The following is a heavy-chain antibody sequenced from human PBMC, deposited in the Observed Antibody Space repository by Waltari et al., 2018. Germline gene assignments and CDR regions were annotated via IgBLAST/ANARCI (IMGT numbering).Heavy chain of an antibody. D-gene: IGHD3-10*01. CDR3: AKPPYSSGTYTYFDY. CDR1: GFTFHRCA. J-gene: IGHJ4*02. V-gene: IGHV3-23*01. CDR2: ISGSGGTT. Sequence: EVQLLESGGGLVQPGGSLRLSCAASGFTFHRCAMIWVRQAPGKGLEWVSAISGSGGTTYYADSVKGRFTVSRDNSKNTLYLQMNSLRAEDTAVYYCAKPPYSSGTYTYFDYWGQGTLVTVSS.